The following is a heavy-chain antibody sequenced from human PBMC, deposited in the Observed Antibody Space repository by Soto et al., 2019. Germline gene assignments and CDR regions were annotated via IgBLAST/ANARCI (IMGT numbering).Heavy chain of an antibody. D-gene: IGHD3-9*01. CDR2: IYYSGST. V-gene: IGHV4-59*08. CDR3: ARHVYDILTGYYKALVSSAFDI. J-gene: IGHJ3*02. CDR1: GGSISSYY. Sequence: SSETLSLTCTVSGGSISSYYWSWIRQPPGKGLEWIGYIYYSGSTNYNPSLKSRVTISVDTSKNQFSLKLSSVTAADTAVYYCARHVYDILTGYYKALVSSAFDIWGQGTMVTVSS.